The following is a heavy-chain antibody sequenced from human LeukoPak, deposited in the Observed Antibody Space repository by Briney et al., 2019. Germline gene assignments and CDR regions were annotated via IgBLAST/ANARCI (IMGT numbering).Heavy chain of an antibody. V-gene: IGHV1-24*01. Sequence: ASVKVSCKVSGYTLTELSMHWVRQAPGKGLEWMGGFDPEDGETIYAQKFQGRVTITADESTSTAYMELSSLRSEDTAVYYCARDISNYNFDYWGQGTLVTVSS. CDR3: ARDISNYNFDY. D-gene: IGHD4-11*01. CDR2: FDPEDGET. J-gene: IGHJ4*02. CDR1: GYTLTELS.